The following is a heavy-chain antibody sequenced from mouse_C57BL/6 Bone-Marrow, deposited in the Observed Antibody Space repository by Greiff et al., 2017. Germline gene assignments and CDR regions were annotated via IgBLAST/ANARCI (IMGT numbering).Heavy chain of an antibody. Sequence: QVQLQQPGAELVMPGASVKLSCKASGYTFTSYWMHWVKQRPGQGLEWIGEIDPSDSYTNYNQKFKGKSTLTVDKSSSTAYMQLSSLTSEDSSVYYCARERLLLRYYFDYWGQGTTLTVSS. V-gene: IGHV1-69*01. CDR2: IDPSDSYT. CDR1: GYTFTSYW. CDR3: ARERLLLRYYFDY. D-gene: IGHD1-1*01. J-gene: IGHJ2*01.